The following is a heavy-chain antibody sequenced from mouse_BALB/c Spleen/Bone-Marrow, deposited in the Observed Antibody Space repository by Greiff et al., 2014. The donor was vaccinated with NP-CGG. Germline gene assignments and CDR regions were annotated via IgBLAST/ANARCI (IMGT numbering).Heavy chain of an antibody. V-gene: IGHV1-26*01. J-gene: IGHJ4*01. CDR2: INPYTGET. Sequence: EVQLQQSGPELVKPGASMKISCKASDFSFTGYTMNWVKQSHGKNLEWIGLINPYTGETSYNQKFKGKATLTVDKSSSTAYMELLSLTSEDSAVYYCARDVGNYYAMDYWGQGTSVTVSS. CDR3: ARDVGNYYAMDY. D-gene: IGHD2-1*01. CDR1: DFSFTGYT.